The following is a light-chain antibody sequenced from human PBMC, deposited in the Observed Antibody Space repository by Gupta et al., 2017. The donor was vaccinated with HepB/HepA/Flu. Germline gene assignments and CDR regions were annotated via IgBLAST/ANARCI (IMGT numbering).Light chain of an antibody. CDR2: GSS. J-gene: IGLJ3*02. CDR3: QSYDSSLSGSV. Sequence: QSVLTQPPSVSGAPGQRVTISCTGSSSNIGAGYDVHWYQELPGAAPKLLIYGSSNRPSGVPDRFSGSKSGTSASLAITGLQAEDEADYYCQSYDSSLSGSVFGGGIKLTVL. V-gene: IGLV1-40*01. CDR1: SSNIGAGYD.